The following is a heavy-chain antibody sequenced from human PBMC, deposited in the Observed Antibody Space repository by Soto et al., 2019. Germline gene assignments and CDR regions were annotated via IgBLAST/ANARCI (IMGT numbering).Heavy chain of an antibody. CDR3: ARGVVVITTNFDY. V-gene: IGHV4-34*01. D-gene: IGHD3-22*01. CDR2: INHSGST. J-gene: IGHJ4*02. CDR1: GGSFSGYY. Sequence: QVQLQQWGAGLLKPSETLSLTCAAYGGSFSGYYWSWIRQPPGKGLEWIGEINHSGSTNYNPSLKSRVTISVDKSKNQFSLKLSSVTAADTAVYYCARGVVVITTNFDYWGQGTLVTVSS.